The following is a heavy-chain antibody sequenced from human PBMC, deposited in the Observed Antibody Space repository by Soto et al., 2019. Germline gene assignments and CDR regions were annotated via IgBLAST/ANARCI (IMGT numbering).Heavy chain of an antibody. D-gene: IGHD6-6*01. V-gene: IGHV3-53*02. CDR3: ARAREPEYSSSIFFDY. CDR2: IYSAVST. J-gene: IGHJ4*02. CDR1: GLTVSRTQ. Sequence: EVQLVETGGGLIQPGGSLRLYCAASGLTVSRTQMAWVRQVPGNGLQWVSVIYSAVSTYYANAVKGRFTISRDIPENNIYLDLSRVTGDDTAIYYCARAREPEYSSSIFFDYWGRGILVTVSS.